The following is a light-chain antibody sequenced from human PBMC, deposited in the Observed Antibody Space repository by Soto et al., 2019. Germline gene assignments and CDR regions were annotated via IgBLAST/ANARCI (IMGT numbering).Light chain of an antibody. CDR1: QSVSSS. CDR2: DTS. V-gene: IGKV3-15*01. Sequence: DRVLRQSPDTLALSRGGKASISCCAIQSVSSSKLSWYQHKPGQAPRLLIYDTSTRAAGIPASFTGSGSGTGFTLTICCLQSEDFAVYCCQQYNTVRSISFGQGTRLEIK. CDR3: QQYNTVRSIS. J-gene: IGKJ5*01.